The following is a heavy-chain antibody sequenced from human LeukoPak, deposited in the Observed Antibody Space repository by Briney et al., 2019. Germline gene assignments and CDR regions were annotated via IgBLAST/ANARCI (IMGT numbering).Heavy chain of an antibody. J-gene: IGHJ4*02. CDR1: GGSISSGSYY. CDR2: IYTSGST. D-gene: IGHD3-9*01. Sequence: PSETLSLTCTVSGGSISSGSYYWSWIRQPAGKGLEWIGRIYTSGSTNYNPSLKSRVTISVDTSKNQFSLKPSSVTAADTAVYYCARGRFPEGNFDWNYDYWGQGTLVTVSS. CDR3: ARGRFPEGNFDWNYDY. V-gene: IGHV4-61*02.